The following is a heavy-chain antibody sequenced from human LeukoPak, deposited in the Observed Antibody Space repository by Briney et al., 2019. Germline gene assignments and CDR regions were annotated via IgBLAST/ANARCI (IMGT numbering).Heavy chain of an antibody. D-gene: IGHD6-19*01. CDR2: ISAYNGNT. CDR1: GYTFTSYD. J-gene: IGHJ6*02. CDR3: ARTGIAVAGTRMIYYYYYGMDV. Sequence: ASVKVSCKASGYTFTSYDISWVRQAPGQGLEWMGWISAYNGNTNYAQKLQGRVTMTTDTSTSTAYMELRSLRSDDTAVYYCARTGIAVAGTRMIYYYYYGMDVWGQGTTVTVSS. V-gene: IGHV1-18*01.